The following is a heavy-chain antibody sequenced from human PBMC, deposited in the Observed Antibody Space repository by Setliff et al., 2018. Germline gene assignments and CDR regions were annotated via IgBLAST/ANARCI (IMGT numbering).Heavy chain of an antibody. J-gene: IGHJ3*02. Sequence: PGGSLRLSCAASGFTFSGSAMHWVRQASGKGLAWVGRIRSKADNYATAYAASVRGRFTISRDDSKNTAYLQMNSLKTEDTAVYYCILIGSSADAFDIWGQGTMVTVSS. CDR3: ILIGSSADAFDI. CDR2: IRSKADNYAT. V-gene: IGHV3-73*01. D-gene: IGHD6-19*01. CDR1: GFTFSGSA.